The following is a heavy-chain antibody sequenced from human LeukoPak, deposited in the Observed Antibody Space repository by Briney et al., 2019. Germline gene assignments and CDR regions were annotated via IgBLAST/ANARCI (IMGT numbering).Heavy chain of an antibody. CDR3: AKDRLGALYYYDSSGYYRFDY. V-gene: IGHV3-30*18. J-gene: IGHJ4*01. CDR1: GFTFSSYG. Sequence: GGSLRLSCAASGFTFSSYGMHWVRQAPGKGLEWVAVISYDGSNQYYADTVKGRFTISRDNSKNTLYLQMNSLRAEDTAVYYCAKDRLGALYYYDSSGYYRFDYWGQGTLVTVSS. D-gene: IGHD3-22*01. CDR2: ISYDGSNQ.